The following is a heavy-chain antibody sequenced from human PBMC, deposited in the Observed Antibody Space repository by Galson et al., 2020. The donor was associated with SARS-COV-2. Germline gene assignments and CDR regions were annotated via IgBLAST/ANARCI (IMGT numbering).Heavy chain of an antibody. V-gene: IGHV1-18*04. J-gene: IGHJ6*02. CDR3: ARDWRGTYYGSSFYYYGMDV. Sequence: ASVKVSCKASGYTFTSYGISWVRQAPGQGLEWMGWISAYNGNTNYAQKLQGRVTMTTDTSTSTAYMELRSLRSDDTAVYYCARDWRGTYYGSSFYYYGMDVWGQGTTVTVSS. D-gene: IGHD3-10*01. CDR1: GYTFTSYG. CDR2: ISAYNGNT.